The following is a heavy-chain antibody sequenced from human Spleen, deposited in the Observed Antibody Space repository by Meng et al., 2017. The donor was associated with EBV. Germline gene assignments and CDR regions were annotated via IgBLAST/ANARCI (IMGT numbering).Heavy chain of an antibody. Sequence: QVQLQGSGPGLVKPSQTLSLTCSVSDGSISSGSYYWSWIRQAPGKGLEWIGYIYHSGTVYYNPSLKSRVSLLLDMSKNRFSVKLTSVTAADTAVYYCARVSVQWLRFDSWGQGTLVTVSS. J-gene: IGHJ5*01. CDR3: ARVSVQWLRFDS. V-gene: IGHV4-30-4*01. D-gene: IGHD6-19*01. CDR2: IYHSGTV. CDR1: DGSISSGSYY.